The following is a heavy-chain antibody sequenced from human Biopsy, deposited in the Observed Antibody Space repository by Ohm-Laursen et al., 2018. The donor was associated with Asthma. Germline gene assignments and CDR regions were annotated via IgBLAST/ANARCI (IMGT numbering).Heavy chain of an antibody. CDR3: AKRRGYSGHDNDY. V-gene: IGHV3-30*18. Sequence: SSLRLSCTASGFIFRGSNMFWVRQAPGKGLEWVAVISYDGNHKFYEDSVKGRFTISRDNSKNTLYLQMNSLRTEDTAVYYCAKRRGYSGHDNDYWGQGTLVIVSS. CDR2: ISYDGNHK. D-gene: IGHD5-12*01. J-gene: IGHJ4*02. CDR1: GFIFRGSN.